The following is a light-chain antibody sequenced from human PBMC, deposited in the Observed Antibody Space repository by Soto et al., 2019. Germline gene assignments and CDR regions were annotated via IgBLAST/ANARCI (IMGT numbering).Light chain of an antibody. CDR1: SNDIGGYNS. CDR2: DVT. CDR3: CSYAGSYTWV. Sequence: QSALTQPHSVSGSPGQSVTISCTGTSNDIGGYNSVSWYQRHPGKAPKLIIYDVTKRPSGVPDRFSGSKSGDTASLTISGLQSEDEAEYYCCSYAGSYTWVFGGGTKLTVL. J-gene: IGLJ3*02. V-gene: IGLV2-11*01.